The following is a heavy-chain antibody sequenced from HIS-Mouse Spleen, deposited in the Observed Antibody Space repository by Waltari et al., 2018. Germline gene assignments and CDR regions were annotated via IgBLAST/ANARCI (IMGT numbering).Heavy chain of an antibody. J-gene: IGHJ2*01. Sequence: QLHLPELGPGLVKPSGTLSLTCTVSGGTIISSSYYWTWISQPPGKALQWIVSIYYSVSTYYNPSLKSRVTISVDTSKNQCSLKLSSVTAADTAVYYCAREIPYSSSWYDWYFDLWGRGTLVTVSS. CDR2: IYYSVST. CDR1: GGTIISSSYY. D-gene: IGHD6-13*01. V-gene: IGHV4-39*07. CDR3: AREIPYSSSWYDWYFDL.